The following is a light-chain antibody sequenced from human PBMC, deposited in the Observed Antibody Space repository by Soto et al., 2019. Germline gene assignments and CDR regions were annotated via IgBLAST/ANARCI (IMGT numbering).Light chain of an antibody. V-gene: IGKV3-20*01. J-gene: IGKJ5*01. CDR2: GAS. CDR1: QSVTTR. CDR3: QQYGGSPIT. Sequence: EVVWTQSPGTLSFSPGERVTLSCMASQSVTTRLAWYQHKPGQAPTILISGASNRASGVPVRFSGSGSGTDVTLTITRLETEDFALYYCQQYGGSPITFCLGTRLEIK.